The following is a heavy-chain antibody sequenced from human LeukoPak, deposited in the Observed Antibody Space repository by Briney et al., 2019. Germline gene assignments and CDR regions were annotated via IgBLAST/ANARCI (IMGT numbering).Heavy chain of an antibody. D-gene: IGHD3-22*01. CDR2: MYLSGTT. CDR3: AGLVGRYSSGLYYYYFDY. J-gene: IGHJ4*02. Sequence: SETLSLTCNVSGDSINSLDLWSWVRQPPGKGLEWIGEMYLSGTTHSNPSVKSRVTISIDKSKNQFLLNLSSVTAADTAVYYCAGLVGRYSSGLYYYYFDYWGQGTLVTVSS. V-gene: IGHV4-4*02. CDR1: GDSINSLDL.